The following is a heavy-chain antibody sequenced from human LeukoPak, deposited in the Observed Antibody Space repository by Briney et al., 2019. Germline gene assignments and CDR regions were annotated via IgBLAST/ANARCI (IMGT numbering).Heavy chain of an antibody. Sequence: GGSLRLSCAVSGLTFSNAWMTWVRQAPGKGLECVGRIKSKPDGGITDYAAAVKGRFTISRDDSKDTLYLQMNSLKTEDAAVYYCTKAPPYTGGRYFALWGRGTLVTVSS. V-gene: IGHV3-15*01. CDR2: IKSKPDGGIT. CDR1: GLTFSNAW. D-gene: IGHD1-14*01. J-gene: IGHJ2*01. CDR3: TKAPPYTGGRYFAL.